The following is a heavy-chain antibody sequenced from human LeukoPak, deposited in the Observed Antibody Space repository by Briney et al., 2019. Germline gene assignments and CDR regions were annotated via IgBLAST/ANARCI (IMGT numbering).Heavy chain of an antibody. J-gene: IGHJ4*02. V-gene: IGHV3-7*01. Sequence: AGSLTLSCAASGFTFSSHWMSWVRQAPGKGLEWVANIKKDGSEKYYADAVKGRFTISRDNAKNSLYLKMNSLRAEDTAVYYCARDLSGIAGYTYGRGIDYWGQGTLVTVSS. CDR2: IKKDGSEK. CDR3: ARDLSGIAGYTYGRGIDY. CDR1: GFTFSSHW. D-gene: IGHD5-18*01.